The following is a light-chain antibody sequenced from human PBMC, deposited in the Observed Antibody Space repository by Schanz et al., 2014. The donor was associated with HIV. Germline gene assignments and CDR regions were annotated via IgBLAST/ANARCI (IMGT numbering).Light chain of an antibody. Sequence: DIQMTQSPSTLSASVGDRVSITCRSSQSINSGLAWYQQKPGKAPNLLIYEASTLETGVPSRFSGSGSGTEFTLEISSLQPEDFATYYCQQYNDRSYTFGQGTKLEIK. J-gene: IGKJ2*01. CDR1: QSINSG. V-gene: IGKV1-5*03. CDR3: QQYNDRSYT. CDR2: EAS.